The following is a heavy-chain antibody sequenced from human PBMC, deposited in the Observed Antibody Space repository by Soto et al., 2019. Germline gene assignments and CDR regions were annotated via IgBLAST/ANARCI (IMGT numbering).Heavy chain of an antibody. CDR3: AKDIVAPNAFDI. CDR2: ISWNSGSI. J-gene: IGHJ3*02. V-gene: IGHV3-9*01. D-gene: IGHD5-12*01. Sequence: KGLEWVSGISWNSGSIGYADSVKGRFTISRDNAKNSLYLQMNSLRAEDTALYYCAKDIVAPNAFDIWGQGTMVTVSS.